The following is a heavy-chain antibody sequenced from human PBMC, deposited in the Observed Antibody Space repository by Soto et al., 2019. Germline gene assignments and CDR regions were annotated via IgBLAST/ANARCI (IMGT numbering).Heavy chain of an antibody. V-gene: IGHV3-23*01. CDR2: ISGSGGST. D-gene: IGHD3-10*01. CDR3: AKASGWFGEFDY. Sequence: EVQLLESGGGLVQPGGSLRLSCAASGFTFSSYAMSWVRQAPGKGMEWVSAISGSGGSTYYADSVKGRFTISRDNSKNTLYLQMNSLRAEDTAVYYCAKASGWFGEFDYWDQGTQVTVSS. CDR1: GFTFSSYA. J-gene: IGHJ4*02.